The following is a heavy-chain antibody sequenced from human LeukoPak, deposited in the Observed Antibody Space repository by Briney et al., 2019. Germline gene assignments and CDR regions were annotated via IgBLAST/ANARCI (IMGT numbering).Heavy chain of an antibody. CDR2: ISWNSGNI. D-gene: IGHD3-22*01. CDR3: GKGGYDDSSGPPDY. J-gene: IGHJ4*02. CDR1: GFTFEDYA. V-gene: IGHV3-9*01. Sequence: PGRSLRLSCVAPGFTFEDYAMHWVRQAPGKGREWVSGISWNSGNIDYVDSVKGRFTISRDNAKSSLYLQMHSLRAEDTALYYCGKGGYDDSSGPPDYWGQGSLVTVSS.